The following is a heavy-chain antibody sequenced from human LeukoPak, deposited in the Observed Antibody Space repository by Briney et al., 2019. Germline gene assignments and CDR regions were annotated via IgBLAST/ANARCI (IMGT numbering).Heavy chain of an antibody. Sequence: GGSLRLSCAASGFTVSSNYMSWVRQAPGKGLEWVSVIYSGGSTYYADSVKGRFTISRDNSKNTLYLQMNSLRAEDTAVYYCARTPGYCSGGSCYSGYYYGMDVWGKGTTVTASS. CDR3: ARTPGYCSGGSCYSGYYYGMDV. V-gene: IGHV3-53*01. J-gene: IGHJ6*04. D-gene: IGHD2-15*01. CDR2: IYSGGST. CDR1: GFTVSSNY.